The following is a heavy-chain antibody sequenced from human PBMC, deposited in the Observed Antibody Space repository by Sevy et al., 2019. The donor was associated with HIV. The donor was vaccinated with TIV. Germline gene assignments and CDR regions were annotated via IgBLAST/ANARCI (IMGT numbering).Heavy chain of an antibody. CDR2: IYYGGST. V-gene: IGHV4-61*01. D-gene: IGHD1-26*01. CDR1: GGSVNSGSYY. CDR3: ARELKWELPHGDDASDI. Sequence: SETLSLTCTVAGGSVNSGSYYWSRIRQPPGKGLEWIGYIYYGGSTNYNPSLKSRVTISVDTSKNQFSLKLNSVTTADTAVYFCARELKWELPHGDDASDIWGQGTTVTVSS. J-gene: IGHJ3*02.